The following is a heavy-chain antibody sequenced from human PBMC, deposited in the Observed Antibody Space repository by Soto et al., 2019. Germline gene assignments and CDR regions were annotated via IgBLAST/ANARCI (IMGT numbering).Heavy chain of an antibody. CDR2: INHSGST. Sequence: SETLSLTCAVYGGSFSGYYWSWIRQPPGKGLEWIGEINHSGSTNYNPSLKSRVTISVDTSKNQFSLKLSSVTAADTAVYYCARGGRYFDWLLYSSYYFDYWGQGTLVT. J-gene: IGHJ4*02. CDR3: ARGGRYFDWLLYSSYYFDY. D-gene: IGHD3-9*01. CDR1: GGSFSGYY. V-gene: IGHV4-34*01.